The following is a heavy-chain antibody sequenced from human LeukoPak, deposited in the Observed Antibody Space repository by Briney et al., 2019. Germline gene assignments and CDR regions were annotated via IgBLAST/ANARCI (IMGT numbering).Heavy chain of an antibody. CDR3: ARDRPDYYDSSAYLRGLYSAFGY. D-gene: IGHD3-22*01. V-gene: IGHV1-18*01. J-gene: IGHJ4*02. CDR1: GYTFTSYG. CDR2: ISAYNGNT. Sequence: GASVKVSCKASGYTFTSYGISWVRQAPGQGLEWMGWISAYNGNTEYAQKLQGRVTMTTDTSTSTAYMELRSLRSDDTAVYYCARDRPDYYDSSAYLRGLYSAFGYWGQGTLVTVSS.